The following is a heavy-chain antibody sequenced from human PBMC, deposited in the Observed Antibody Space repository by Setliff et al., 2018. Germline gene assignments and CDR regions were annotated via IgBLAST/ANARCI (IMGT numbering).Heavy chain of an antibody. CDR3: AYDSSGYYPGY. CDR2: ISAYSDDT. D-gene: IGHD3-22*01. J-gene: IGHJ4*02. V-gene: IGHV1-18*01. CDR1: GHTFITFG. Sequence: ASVKVSCKASGHTFITFGISWVRQAPGQGLEWMGWISAYSDDTKYAEKFQGRVTMTMDTSTGTAYMELRSLRSDDTAVYICAYDSSGYYPGYWGQGTLVSVSS.